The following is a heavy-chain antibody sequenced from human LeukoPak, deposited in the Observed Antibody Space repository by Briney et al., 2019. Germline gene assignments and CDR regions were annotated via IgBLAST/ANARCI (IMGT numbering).Heavy chain of an antibody. J-gene: IGHJ4*02. V-gene: IGHV3-49*04. D-gene: IGHD6-19*01. Sequence: GGSLRLSCTASGFTFGDYAMSWVRQAPGKGLEWVGFIRSKAYGGTTEYAASVKGRFTISRGDSKSIACLQMNSLKTEDTAVYYCTRDRTSAGYSSGWYDYWGQGTLVTVSS. CDR2: IRSKAYGGTT. CDR3: TRDRTSAGYSSGWYDY. CDR1: GFTFGDYA.